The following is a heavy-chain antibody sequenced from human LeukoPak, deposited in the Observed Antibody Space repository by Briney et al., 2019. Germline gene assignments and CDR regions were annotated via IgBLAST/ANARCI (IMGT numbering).Heavy chain of an antibody. CDR1: GFTFSSYA. CDR3: ARVKAAAGFRTYYYGMDV. Sequence: GSLRLSCAASGFTFSSYAMHWVRQAPGKGLEWVAVISYDGSNKYYADSVKGRFTISRDNSKNTLYLQMNSLRAEDTAVYYCARVKAAAGFRTYYYGMDVWGQGTTVTVSS. CDR2: ISYDGSNK. J-gene: IGHJ6*02. V-gene: IGHV3-30-3*01. D-gene: IGHD6-13*01.